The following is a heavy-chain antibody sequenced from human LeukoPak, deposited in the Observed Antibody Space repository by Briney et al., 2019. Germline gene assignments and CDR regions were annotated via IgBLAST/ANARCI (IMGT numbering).Heavy chain of an antibody. CDR3: ARTYTVETGLFADY. Sequence: VASVKVSCKASGYTFTGYYIHWVRQAPGQGLEWMGWINPNSGGANYAQRFQDRVTMTRDTSNSTAYMELTRLTSDDTAVYYCARTYTVETGLFADYWGQGTLVTVSS. J-gene: IGHJ4*02. CDR2: INPNSGGA. D-gene: IGHD4-11*01. CDR1: GYTFTGYY. V-gene: IGHV1-2*02.